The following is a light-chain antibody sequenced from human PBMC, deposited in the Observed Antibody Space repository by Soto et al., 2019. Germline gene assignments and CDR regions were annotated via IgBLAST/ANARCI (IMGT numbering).Light chain of an antibody. CDR2: GAS. CDR1: QSIRTD. Sequence: EIVMTQSPASLSVSSGERATLSCRASQSIRTDLAWYQHRPGQAPRLLIYGASTRATGVPARFSGSGSGTEFTLTSSSVQSEDFAVYYCLQHIHWRTFGQGTKLEVK. V-gene: IGKV3-15*01. CDR3: LQHIHWRT. J-gene: IGKJ2*01.